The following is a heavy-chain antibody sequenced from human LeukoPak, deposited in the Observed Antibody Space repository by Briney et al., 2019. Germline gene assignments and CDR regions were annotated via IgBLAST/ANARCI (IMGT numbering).Heavy chain of an antibody. CDR2: IWYDGSNK. CDR3: ATESSTARRGSDS. V-gene: IGHV3-33*01. J-gene: IGHJ5*01. CDR1: GFTFSSYG. Sequence: GGSLRLSCAASGFTFSSYGMHWVRQAPGKGLEWVAVIWYDGSNKYYADSVKGRFTISRDNSKNTLYLQMNSLRAEDTAVYYCATESSTARRGSDSWGQGTPVTVSS. D-gene: IGHD6-6*01.